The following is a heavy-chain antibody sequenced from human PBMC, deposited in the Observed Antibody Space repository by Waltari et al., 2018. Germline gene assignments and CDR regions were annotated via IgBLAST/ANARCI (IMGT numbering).Heavy chain of an antibody. D-gene: IGHD1-1*01. CDR1: GFTFSNAW. CDR3: TTVGTGFQH. CDR2: IKRKTDGGTT. V-gene: IGHV3-15*01. J-gene: IGHJ1*01. Sequence: EVQLVESGGGLVKPGGSLRLSCAASGFTFSNAWMSWFRQAPGKGREGVGRIKRKTDGGTTDYAAPVKGRFTISRDDSKNTLYLQMNSLKTEDTAVYYCTTVGTGFQHWGQGTLVTVSS.